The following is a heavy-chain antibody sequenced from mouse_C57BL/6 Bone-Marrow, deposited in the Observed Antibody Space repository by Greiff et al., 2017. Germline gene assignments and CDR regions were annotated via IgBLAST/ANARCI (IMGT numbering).Heavy chain of an antibody. V-gene: IGHV1-81*01. D-gene: IGHD1-1*01. CDR2: IYPRSGNT. CDR1: GYTFTSYD. CDR3: ARILYYYGSSPFDY. Sequence: QVQLQQSGAELARPGASVKLSCKASGYTFTSYDISWVKQRTGQGLEWIGEIYPRSGNTYYNEKFKGKATLTADKSSSTAYMELRSLTSEDSAVYFCARILYYYGSSPFDYWGQGTTLTVSS. J-gene: IGHJ2*01.